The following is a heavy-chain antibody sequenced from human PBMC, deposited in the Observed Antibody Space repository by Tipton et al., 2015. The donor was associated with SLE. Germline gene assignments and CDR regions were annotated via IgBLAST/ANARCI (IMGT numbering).Heavy chain of an antibody. Sequence: SLRLSCTGFGFTFGDYAMSWVRQAPGKGLEWVSFIRSKAYGGTTEYAASVKGRFTISRDDSKSIAYLQMNSLKTEDTAVYYWSRDRSRYSSGDYFDYWGQGTLVTVSS. V-gene: IGHV3-49*04. J-gene: IGHJ4*02. CDR2: IRSKAYGGTT. CDR1: GFTFGDYA. D-gene: IGHD6-19*01. CDR3: SRDRSRYSSGDYFDY.